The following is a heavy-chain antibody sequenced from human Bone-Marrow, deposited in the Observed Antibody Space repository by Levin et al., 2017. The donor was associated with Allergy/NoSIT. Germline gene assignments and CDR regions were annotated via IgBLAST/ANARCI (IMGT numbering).Heavy chain of an antibody. D-gene: IGHD2-21*02. CDR3: ARINCEGVCSGRDWAFDL. CDR1: GFTFNNYW. Sequence: HPGGSLRLSCGASGFTFNNYWMHWVRQLPGKGPVWVSRINGDGSRTFYADAVKGRFTISRDNADNALYLQMNSLRVEDTAVYYCARINCEGVCSGRDWAFDLWGRGTLVNV. V-gene: IGHV3-74*01. CDR2: INGDGSRT. J-gene: IGHJ2*01.